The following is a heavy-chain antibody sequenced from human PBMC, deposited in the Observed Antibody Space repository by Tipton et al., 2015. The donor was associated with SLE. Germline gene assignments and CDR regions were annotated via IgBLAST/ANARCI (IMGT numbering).Heavy chain of an antibody. D-gene: IGHD7-27*01. CDR3: ARESWDYYYMDV. V-gene: IGHV4-61*02. J-gene: IGHJ6*03. CDR2: IYTTGTT. CDR1: GGSVGSRPYY. Sequence: TLSLTCTVSGGSVGSRPYYWSWIRQPAGKGLEWIGRIYTTGTTNYNPSLKSRVTISLDTSKNQFSLRLSSVTAADTAVYYCARESWDYYYMDVWGNGTTVTVSS.